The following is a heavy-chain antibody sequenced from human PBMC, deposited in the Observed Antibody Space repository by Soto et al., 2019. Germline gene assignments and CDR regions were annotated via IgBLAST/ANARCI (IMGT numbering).Heavy chain of an antibody. CDR2: INPNSGGT. CDR3: AMVDVYVTPSPQDV. CDR1: GYTFTGYY. V-gene: IGHV1-2*04. J-gene: IGHJ6*02. Sequence: ASVKVSCKASGYTFTGYYMHWVRQAPGQGLEWMGWINPNSGGTNYAQKFQGWVTMTRDTSISTAYMELRSLGSNDTAVYYCAMVDVYVTPSPQDVWGQGTTVTVSS. D-gene: IGHD3-16*01.